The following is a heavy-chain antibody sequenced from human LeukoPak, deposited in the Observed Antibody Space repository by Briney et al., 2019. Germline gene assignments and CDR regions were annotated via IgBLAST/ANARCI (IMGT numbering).Heavy chain of an antibody. Sequence: GRSLRLSCTAFGFTFSSYAMHWVRQAPGKGLEWVAVISYDGTNKYYADSVKGRFTISRDNSKNTLYLQMNSLRAEDTAVYYCAKDIAAAYFDYWGQGPLVTVSS. CDR3: AKDIAAAYFDY. D-gene: IGHD6-13*01. V-gene: IGHV3-30*04. CDR2: ISYDGTNK. J-gene: IGHJ4*02. CDR1: GFTFSSYA.